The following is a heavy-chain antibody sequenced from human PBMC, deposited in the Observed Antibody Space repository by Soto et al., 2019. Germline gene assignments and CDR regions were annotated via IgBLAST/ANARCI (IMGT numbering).Heavy chain of an antibody. CDR3: ARHDPYSSSFEYYYYGMDV. CDR1: GYSFTSYW. J-gene: IGHJ6*02. D-gene: IGHD6-13*01. V-gene: IGHV5-51*01. CDR2: IYPGDSDT. Sequence: GESLKISCKGSGYSFTSYWIGWVRQMPGKGLERMGIIYPGDSDTRCSPSFQGQVTISADKSISTAYLQWSSLKASDTAMYYCARHDPYSSSFEYYYYGMDVWGQGTTVTVS.